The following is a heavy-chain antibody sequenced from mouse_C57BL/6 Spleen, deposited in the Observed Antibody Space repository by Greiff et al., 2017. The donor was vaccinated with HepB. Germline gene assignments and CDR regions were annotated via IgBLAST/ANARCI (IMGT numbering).Heavy chain of an antibody. CDR3: ARDPLTGPYYFDY. V-gene: IGHV5-4*01. D-gene: IGHD4-1*01. CDR1: GFTFSSYA. CDR2: ISDGGSYT. J-gene: IGHJ2*01. Sequence: EVHLVESGGGLVKPGGSLKLSCAASGFTFSSYAMSWVRQTPEKRLEWGATISDGGSYTYYPDNVKGRFTISRDNAKNNLYLQMSHLKAEDTAMYYCARDPLTGPYYFDYWGQGTTLTVSS.